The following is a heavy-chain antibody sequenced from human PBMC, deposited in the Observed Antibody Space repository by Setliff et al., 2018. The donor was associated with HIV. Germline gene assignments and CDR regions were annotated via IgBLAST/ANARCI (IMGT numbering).Heavy chain of an antibody. Sequence: ASVKVSCKASGYTLTDHFLHWVRQAPGQGLEWMAWINPENGEAKYAQKFQGRVTVTRDTSINTGYMELRSLRSDDTAVYYCARSRLFRLGDLPLMDHGLNLWGQGTKVT. D-gene: IGHD3-16*01. CDR1: GYTLTDHF. CDR3: ARSRLFRLGDLPLMDHGLNL. CDR2: INPENGEA. J-gene: IGHJ3*01. V-gene: IGHV1-2*02.